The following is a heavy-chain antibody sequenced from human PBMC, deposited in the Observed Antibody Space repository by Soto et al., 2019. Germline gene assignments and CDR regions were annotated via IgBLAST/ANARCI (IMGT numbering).Heavy chain of an antibody. Sequence: QVRLQESGPGLVTPSETLSLTCTVSGGSISSYYWSWIRQPPGKGLEWIGYIYSSGRTNYNPSLKSRVTISIDTSKKQLSLKLSSVTAADTAVYYCARDSRTAGQLVPHYYYGMDVWGQGTTLTVSS. J-gene: IGHJ6*02. CDR2: IYSSGRT. V-gene: IGHV4-59*01. D-gene: IGHD6-13*01. CDR3: ARDSRTAGQLVPHYYYGMDV. CDR1: GGSISSYY.